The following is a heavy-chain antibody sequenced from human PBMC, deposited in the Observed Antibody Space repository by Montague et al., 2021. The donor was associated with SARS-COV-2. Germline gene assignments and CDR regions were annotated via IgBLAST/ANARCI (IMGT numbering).Heavy chain of an antibody. CDR3: ARAVSVRRAVNWFDP. V-gene: IGHV4-59*11. Sequence: SETLSLTCTVSGGSMSDHYCSWIRQPPGKGLEWLAYIYYSGGINSNAPLKSRVSMSVDTSKNQFSLKLTSVTAADTAVYYCARAVSVRRAVNWFDPWGQGTLVTVSS. D-gene: IGHD3-10*01. CDR1: GGSMSDHY. J-gene: IGHJ5*02. CDR2: IYYSGGI.